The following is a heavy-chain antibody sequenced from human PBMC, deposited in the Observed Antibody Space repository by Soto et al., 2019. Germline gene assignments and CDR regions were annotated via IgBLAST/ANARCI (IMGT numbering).Heavy chain of an antibody. Sequence: PGGSLRLSCAASGFTFISHSMNWVRQAPGKGLEWVSSISSSSSYIYYADSVKGRFTISRDNAKNSLYLQMNSLRADDTAVFYCVRGRRGDFDFWGQGTPVSVSS. CDR3: VRGRRGDFDF. CDR2: ISSSSSYI. V-gene: IGHV3-21*01. CDR1: GFTFISHS. D-gene: IGHD6-25*01. J-gene: IGHJ4*02.